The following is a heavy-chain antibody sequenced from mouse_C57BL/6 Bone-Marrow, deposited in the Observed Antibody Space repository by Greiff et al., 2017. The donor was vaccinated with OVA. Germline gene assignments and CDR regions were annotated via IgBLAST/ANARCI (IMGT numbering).Heavy chain of an antibody. CDR1: GFSLSTFGMG. D-gene: IGHD1-1*01. J-gene: IGHJ3*01. CDR3: ARIASHYYYGMSYLLTGTFAY. V-gene: IGHV8-8*01. Sequence: QVTLKVSGPGILQPSQTLSLTCSFSGFSLSTFGMGVGWIRQPSGQGLEWLAHIWWDDDKYYNQALKSRLTISKDTSKDQVFLKISNVDAADTATYYWARIASHYYYGMSYLLTGTFAYWGQGTLVTVSA. CDR2: IWWDDDK.